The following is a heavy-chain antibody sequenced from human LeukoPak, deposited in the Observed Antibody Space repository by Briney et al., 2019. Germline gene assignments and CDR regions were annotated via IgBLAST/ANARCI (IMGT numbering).Heavy chain of an antibody. CDR3: ARDLYSGYYYGSGSYYNWFDP. V-gene: IGHV1-3*01. CDR2: INAGNGNT. Sequence: ASVKVSCKASGYTFTSYAMHWVRQAPGQRLEWMGWINAGNGNTKYSQKFQGRVTITRDTSASTAYMELSSLRSEDTAVYYCARDLYSGYYYGSGSYYNWFDPWGQGTLVTVSS. J-gene: IGHJ5*02. D-gene: IGHD3-10*01. CDR1: GYTFTSYA.